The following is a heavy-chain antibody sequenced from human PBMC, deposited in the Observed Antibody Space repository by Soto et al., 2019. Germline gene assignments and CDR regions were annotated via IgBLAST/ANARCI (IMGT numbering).Heavy chain of an antibody. Sequence: ASVKVSWKVSGYTLTELSIHWVRQAPGKGLEWMGGFDPEDGETIYAQKFQGRVTVTEDTSTDTAYMELSSLRSEDTAVYYCATVGIAVAGIISFDYWGQGTLVTVSS. CDR3: ATVGIAVAGIISFDY. D-gene: IGHD6-19*01. V-gene: IGHV1-24*01. CDR1: GYTLTELS. CDR2: FDPEDGET. J-gene: IGHJ4*02.